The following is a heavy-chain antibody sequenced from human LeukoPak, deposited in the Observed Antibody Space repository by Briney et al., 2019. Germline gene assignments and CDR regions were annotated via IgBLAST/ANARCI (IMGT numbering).Heavy chain of an antibody. Sequence: PSETLSLTCAVYGGSFSGYYWSWISQPPGKGLEWIGEINHSGSTNYNPSLKSRVTISVDTSENQFSLKLSSVTAADTAVYYCAARKRVRPFDYWGQGTLVTVSS. CDR2: INHSGST. CDR1: GGSFSGYY. CDR3: AARKRVRPFDY. D-gene: IGHD1-14*01. J-gene: IGHJ4*02. V-gene: IGHV4-34*01.